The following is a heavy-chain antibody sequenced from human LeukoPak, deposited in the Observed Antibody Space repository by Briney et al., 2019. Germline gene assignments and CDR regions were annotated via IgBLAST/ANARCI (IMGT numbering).Heavy chain of an antibody. V-gene: IGHV3-9*01. Sequence: PGGSLRLSCAASGFTFDDYAMHWVRQAPGKGLEWVSGISWNSGSIGYADSVKGRFTISRDNAKNSLYLQTNSLRAEDTALYYCAKDILAEAGGYFDYWGQGTLVTVSS. CDR1: GFTFDDYA. J-gene: IGHJ4*02. CDR3: AKDILAEAGGYFDY. CDR2: ISWNSGSI. D-gene: IGHD3-3*02.